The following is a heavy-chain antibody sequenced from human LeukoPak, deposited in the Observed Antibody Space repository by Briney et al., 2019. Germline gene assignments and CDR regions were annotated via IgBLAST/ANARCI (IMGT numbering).Heavy chain of an antibody. CDR3: VRGASNGFDP. Sequence: AGGSLRLSCAASGFTFSTYDMHWVRQTTGKGLEWVSSICSVGDTYYLRSVNGLFTTSKEDAKNPLYLHMNSMRADDTAVYYCVRGASNGFDPWGQGTLVTVSS. J-gene: IGHJ5*02. CDR1: GFTFSTYD. V-gene: IGHV3-13*01. CDR2: ICSVGDT.